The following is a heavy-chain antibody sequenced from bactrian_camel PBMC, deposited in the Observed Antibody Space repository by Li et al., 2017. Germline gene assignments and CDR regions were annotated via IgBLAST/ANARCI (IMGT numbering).Heavy chain of an antibody. V-gene: IGHV3S53*01. Sequence: QLVESGGGSVQAGGSLRLSCAASGYTTSDYCMAWFRQAPGKEREGVATIDSGDSINYADSVKGRFVISKDNAKNTLYLQMNSLKPEDTAVYYCAADDARWTIATMNMVANRYAYWGQGTQVTVS. J-gene: IGHJ4*01. CDR3: AADDARWTIATMNMVANRYAY. CDR1: GYTTSDYC. CDR2: IDSGDSI. D-gene: IGHD4*01.